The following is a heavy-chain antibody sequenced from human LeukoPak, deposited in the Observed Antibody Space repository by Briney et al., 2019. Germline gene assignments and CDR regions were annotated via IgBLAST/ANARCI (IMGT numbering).Heavy chain of an antibody. CDR3: ARGVVPGIAVH. CDR1: GGSFSGYY. Sequence: KASETLSLTCAVYGGSFSGYYRSWIRQPPGKGLEWIGEINHSGSTNYNPSLKSRVTISVDTSKNQFSLKLSSVTAADTAVYYCARGVVPGIAVHWGQGTLVTVSS. J-gene: IGHJ4*02. D-gene: IGHD6-19*01. V-gene: IGHV4-34*01. CDR2: INHSGST.